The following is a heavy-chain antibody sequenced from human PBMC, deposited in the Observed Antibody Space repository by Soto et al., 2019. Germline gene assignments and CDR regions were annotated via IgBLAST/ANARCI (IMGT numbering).Heavy chain of an antibody. J-gene: IGHJ4*02. D-gene: IGHD1-7*01. CDR2: IYYSGST. CDR3: ARGDGNYVPFDY. Sequence: SETLSLTCTVSGGSISSGGYYWSWIRQHPGKGLEWIGYIYYSGSTYYNPSLKSRVTISVDTSKNQFSLKLSSVTAADTAVYYCARGDGNYVPFDYWGQGTLVTVSS. V-gene: IGHV4-31*03. CDR1: GGSISSGGYY.